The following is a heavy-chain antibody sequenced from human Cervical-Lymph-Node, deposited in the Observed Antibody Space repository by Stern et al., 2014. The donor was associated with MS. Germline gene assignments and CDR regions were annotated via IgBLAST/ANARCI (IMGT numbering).Heavy chain of an antibody. V-gene: IGHV4-61*01. CDR3: ARDRHYYDSSSYNAFDI. D-gene: IGHD3-22*01. CDR2: IYYSGST. CDR1: GGSVSSGSYY. Sequence: QVQLQESGPGLVKPSETLSLTCTVSGGSVSSGSYYWSWIRQPPGKGLEWIGYIYYSGSTNYNPSLKSRVTISVDTSKNQFSLKLSSVTAADTAVYYCARDRHYYDSSSYNAFDIWGQGTMVTVSS. J-gene: IGHJ3*02.